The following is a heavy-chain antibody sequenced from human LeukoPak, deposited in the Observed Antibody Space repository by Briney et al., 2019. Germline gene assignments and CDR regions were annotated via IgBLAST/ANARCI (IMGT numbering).Heavy chain of an antibody. CDR1: GFTFSSYW. D-gene: IGHD3-16*02. CDR2: IKQDGSEK. V-gene: IGHV3-7*01. CDR3: ARARRVYDYVWGSYRRDAFDI. J-gene: IGHJ3*02. Sequence: GGSLRLSCAASGFTFSSYWMSWVRQPPGKGLEWVANIKQDGSEKYYVDSVKGRFTISRDNAKNSLYLQMNSLRAEDTAVYYCARARRVYDYVWGSYRRDAFDIWGQGTMVTVSS.